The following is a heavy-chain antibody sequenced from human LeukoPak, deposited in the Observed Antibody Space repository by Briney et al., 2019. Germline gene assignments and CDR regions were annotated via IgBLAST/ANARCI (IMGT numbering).Heavy chain of an antibody. CDR1: GFTFSSYE. CDR3: AKGSWYYYDSSGYYGFDY. V-gene: IGHV3-30*02. J-gene: IGHJ4*02. CDR2: IRYDGSNK. Sequence: GSLRLSCAASGFTFSSYEMNWVRQAPGKGLEWVAFIRYDGSNKYYADSVKGRFTISRDNSKNTLYLQMNSLRAEDTAVYYCAKGSWYYYDSSGYYGFDYWGQGTLVTVSS. D-gene: IGHD3-22*01.